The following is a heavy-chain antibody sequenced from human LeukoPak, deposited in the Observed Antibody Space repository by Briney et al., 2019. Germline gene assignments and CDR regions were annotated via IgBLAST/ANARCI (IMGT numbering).Heavy chain of an antibody. CDR2: IEGDGSEK. V-gene: IGHV3-7*01. J-gene: IGHJ4*02. D-gene: IGHD6-19*01. CDR3: ARDSAWSFDY. CDR1: GFTFSNHW. Sequence: GGSLRLSCAASGFTFSNHWMKWVRQAPGKGLEWVAEIEGDGSEKYHVDSVKGRFTISRDNAKNSLYLQMTSLRDEDTAVYYCARDSAWSFDYWGQGTLVTVSS.